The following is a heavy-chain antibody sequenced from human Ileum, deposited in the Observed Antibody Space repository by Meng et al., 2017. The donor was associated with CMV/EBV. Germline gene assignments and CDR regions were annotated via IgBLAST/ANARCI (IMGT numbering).Heavy chain of an antibody. Sequence: GGSLRLSCAVSGFIFSYYYMNWIRQVPGKGMEWVSYIISNGDTIYYADSVKGRFTMSRDDAKNSLYLQLNSLRAEDTAVYFCAVGRSGWLTRWFPYNWGQGTLVTVSS. CDR3: AVGRSGWLTRWFPYN. V-gene: IGHV3-11*01. D-gene: IGHD3-10*01. J-gene: IGHJ4*02. CDR1: GFIFSYYY. CDR2: IISNGDTI.